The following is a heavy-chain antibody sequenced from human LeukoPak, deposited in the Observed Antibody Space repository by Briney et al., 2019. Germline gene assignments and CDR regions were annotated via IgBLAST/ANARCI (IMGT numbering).Heavy chain of an antibody. CDR3: ARHRYSRGWLGTDY. D-gene: IGHD6-19*01. V-gene: IGHV5-51*01. CDR2: IYPDDSDI. J-gene: IGHJ4*02. Sequence: GESLKISCKGSGYRFTDYWIGWVRQMPGKGLECVGIIYPDDSDIRYSPSFQGQVTISADKSVSTAYLQWSSLKASDTAMYYCARHRYSRGWLGTDYWGQGTLVTVSS. CDR1: GYRFTDYW.